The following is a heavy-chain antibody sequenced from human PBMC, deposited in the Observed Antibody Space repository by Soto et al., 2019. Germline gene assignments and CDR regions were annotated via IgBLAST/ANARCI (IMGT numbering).Heavy chain of an antibody. V-gene: IGHV5-10-1*01. Sequence: GESLKISCKASGYSFTSYWISWVRQRPGKGLERMGRSDPSDSYTNRGTSFQGHVTISGDKSISTAYLQWSSLKASDTAMYYCARQETWLQSEHAPFDYWGQGTLVTVSS. CDR3: ARQETWLQSEHAPFDY. CDR2: SDPSDSYT. CDR1: GYSFTSYW. D-gene: IGHD5-12*01. J-gene: IGHJ4*02.